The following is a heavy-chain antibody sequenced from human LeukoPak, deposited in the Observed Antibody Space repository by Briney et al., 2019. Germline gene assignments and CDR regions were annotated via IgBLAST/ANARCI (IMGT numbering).Heavy chain of an antibody. CDR2: INPNSGGT. CDR1: GYTFTGYY. Sequence: ASVKVSCKASGYTFTGYYMHWVRQAPGQGLEWMGWINPNSGGTNYAQKFQGRATMTRDTSISTAYMELSRLRSDDTAVYYCARDVNCSGGSCYYYYGMDVWGQGTTVTVSS. J-gene: IGHJ6*02. CDR3: ARDVNCSGGSCYYYYGMDV. D-gene: IGHD2-15*01. V-gene: IGHV1-2*02.